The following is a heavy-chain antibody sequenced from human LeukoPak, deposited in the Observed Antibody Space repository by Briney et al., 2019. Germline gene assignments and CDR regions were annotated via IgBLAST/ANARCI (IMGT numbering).Heavy chain of an antibody. J-gene: IGHJ4*02. Sequence: GGSLSLSCAASGFTFSSYAMHWVRQAPGKGLEWVAVISYDGSNKYYADSVKGRFTISRDNSKNTLYLQMNSLRAEDTAVYYCAKRGAEVGTTVAPGDYWGQGTLLTVSS. CDR1: GFTFSSYA. CDR2: ISYDGSNK. CDR3: AKRGAEVGTTVAPGDY. D-gene: IGHD1-26*01. V-gene: IGHV3-30*04.